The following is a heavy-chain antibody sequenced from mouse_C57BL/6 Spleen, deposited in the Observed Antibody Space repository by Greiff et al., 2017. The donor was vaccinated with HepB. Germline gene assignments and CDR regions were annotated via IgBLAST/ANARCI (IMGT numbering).Heavy chain of an antibody. CDR3: ASCYGYAWFAY. CDR1: GYTFTSYW. V-gene: IGHV1-64*01. J-gene: IGHJ3*01. CDR2: IHPNSGST. D-gene: IGHD2-2*01. Sequence: QVQLQQPGAELVKPGASVKLSCKASGYTFTSYWMHWVKQRPGQGLEWIGMIHPNSGSTNYNEKFKSKATLTVDKSSSTAYMQLSSLTSEDSAVYYCASCYGYAWFAYWGQGTLVTVSA.